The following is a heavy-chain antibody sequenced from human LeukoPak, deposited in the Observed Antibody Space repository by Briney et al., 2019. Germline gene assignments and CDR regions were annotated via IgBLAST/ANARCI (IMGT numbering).Heavy chain of an antibody. CDR1: RFIFNQYG. V-gene: IGHV3-48*01. CDR3: ERCLWSSSRYMDS. Sequence: GGSLRLSCTGSRFIFNQYGRMCLRQAPGKGREWLSYISAATSTLYYVDSAQGRFTISRDNTNSSMYMQINSLTIQETDIYYCERCLWSSSRYMDSWGQGTLVTVSA. J-gene: IGHJ5*01. D-gene: IGHD3-3*01. CDR2: ISAATSTL.